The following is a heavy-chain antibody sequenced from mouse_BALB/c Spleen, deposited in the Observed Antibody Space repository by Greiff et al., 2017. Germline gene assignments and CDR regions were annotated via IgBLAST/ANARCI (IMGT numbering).Heavy chain of an antibody. J-gene: IGHJ2*01. Sequence: EVQRVESGGDLVKPGGSLKLSCAASGFTFSSYGMSWVRQTPDKRLEWVATISSGGSYTYYPDSVKGRFTISRDNAKNTLYLQMSSLKSEDTAMYYCARQLTTAPYYFDYWGQGTTLTVSS. CDR1: GFTFSSYG. D-gene: IGHD1-2*01. CDR2: ISSGGSYT. CDR3: ARQLTTAPYYFDY. V-gene: IGHV5-6*01.